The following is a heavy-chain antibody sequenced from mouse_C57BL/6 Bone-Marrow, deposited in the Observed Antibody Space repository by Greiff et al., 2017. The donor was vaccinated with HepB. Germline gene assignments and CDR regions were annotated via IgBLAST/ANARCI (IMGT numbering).Heavy chain of an antibody. D-gene: IGHD1-1*01. CDR1: GYAFSSYW. Sequence: VQLVESGAELVKPGASVKISCKASGYAFSSYWMNWVKQRPGKGLEWIGQIYPGDGDTNYNGKFKGKATLTADKSSSTAYMQLSSLTSEDSAVYFCARYITTVVASMDYWGQGTSVTVSS. CDR3: ARYITTVVASMDY. V-gene: IGHV1-80*01. CDR2: IYPGDGDT. J-gene: IGHJ4*01.